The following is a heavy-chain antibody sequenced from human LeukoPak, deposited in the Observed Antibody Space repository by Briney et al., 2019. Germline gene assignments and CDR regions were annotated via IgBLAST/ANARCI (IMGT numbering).Heavy chain of an antibody. CDR1: GGSLSSHY. CDR3: AKELYYQGSGVLFDP. Sequence: PSETLSLTGTVSGGSLSSHYWSWIRQPPGKGLEWIGYIYHTGSPKYNPSLRSRVTISVDTSKNQISLKLSSVTAADTAVYYCAKELYYQGSGVLFDPWGQGTQVTVSS. D-gene: IGHD3-10*01. J-gene: IGHJ5*02. V-gene: IGHV4-59*11. CDR2: IYHTGSP.